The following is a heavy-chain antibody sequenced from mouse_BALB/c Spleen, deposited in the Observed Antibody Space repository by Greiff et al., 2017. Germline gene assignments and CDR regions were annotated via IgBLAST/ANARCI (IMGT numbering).Heavy chain of an antibody. CDR2: INPSNGRT. Sequence: QVQLQQPGAELVKPGASVKLSCKASGYTFTSYWMHWVKQRPGQGLEWIGEINPSNGRTNYNEKFKSKATLTVDKSSSTAYMQLSSLTSEDSAVYYCARGGTAYYRYDDAMDYWGQGTSVTVSS. V-gene: IGHV1S81*02. J-gene: IGHJ4*01. CDR3: ARGGTAYYRYDDAMDY. CDR1: GYTFTSYW. D-gene: IGHD2-14*01.